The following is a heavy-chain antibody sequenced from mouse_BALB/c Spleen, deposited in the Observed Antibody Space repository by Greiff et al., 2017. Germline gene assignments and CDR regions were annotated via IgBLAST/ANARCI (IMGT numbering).Heavy chain of an antibody. J-gene: IGHJ2*01. CDR1: GYTFTSYY. D-gene: IGHD1-1*01. V-gene: IGHV1S81*02. CDR2: INPSNGGT. Sequence: QVQLQQPGAELVKPGASVKLSCKASGYTFTSYYMYWVKQRPGQGLEWIGGINPSNGGTNFNEKFKSKATLTVDKSSSTAYMQLSSLTSEDSAVYYCTREEYYGSSLDYWGQGTTLTVSS. CDR3: TREEYYGSSLDY.